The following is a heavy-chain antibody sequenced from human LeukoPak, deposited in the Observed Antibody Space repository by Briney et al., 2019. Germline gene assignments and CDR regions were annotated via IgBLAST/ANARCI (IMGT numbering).Heavy chain of an antibody. CDR3: TTIEAAGHGVY. CDR1: GFTFNNAW. CDR2: LKSKTDGGTT. Sequence: GGSLRLSCAASGFTFNNAWMSWVRQAPGKGLEWVGRLKSKTDGGTTDYAAPVKGRFTISRDDSKNTLYLQMNSLKTEDTAVYYCTTIEAAGHGVYWGQGTLITVSS. D-gene: IGHD6-13*01. J-gene: IGHJ4*02. V-gene: IGHV3-15*01.